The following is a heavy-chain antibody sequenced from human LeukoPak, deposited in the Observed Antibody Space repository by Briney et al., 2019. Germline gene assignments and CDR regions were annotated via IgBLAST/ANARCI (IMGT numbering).Heavy chain of an antibody. D-gene: IGHD3-10*01. CDR1: GYTFTSYV. J-gene: IGHJ5*02. CDR3: ARDAMVRGIGRNWFDP. Sequence: ASVKVSCKASGYTFTSYVISWVRQAPGQGLEWMGWISAYNGNTNYAQKFQGRVTMTTDTSTSTAYMELRSLRYDDTAVYYCARDAMVRGIGRNWFDPWGQGTLVTVSS. CDR2: ISAYNGNT. V-gene: IGHV1-18*01.